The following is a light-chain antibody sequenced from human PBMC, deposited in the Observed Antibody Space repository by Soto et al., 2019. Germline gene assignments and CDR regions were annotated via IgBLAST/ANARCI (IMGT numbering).Light chain of an antibody. CDR2: DAS. Sequence: EIVLTQSPGTLSLSPGERATLSCRASRSVGNDYLAWYQQRPGQAPNLLIYDASSRATGIPDRFTGSGSGTDFTLTITRLEPKDSAMYCCQQYAYSPLNFGGGTKVDIK. CDR3: QQYAYSPLN. V-gene: IGKV3-20*01. J-gene: IGKJ4*01. CDR1: RSVGNDY.